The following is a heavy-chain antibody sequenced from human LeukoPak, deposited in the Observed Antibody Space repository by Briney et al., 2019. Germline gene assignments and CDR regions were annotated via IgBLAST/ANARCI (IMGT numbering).Heavy chain of an antibody. CDR3: ARLRVVVVPAAISRLYYYYYMDV. J-gene: IGHJ6*03. V-gene: IGHV4-34*01. CDR1: GGSFSGYY. D-gene: IGHD2-2*02. CDR2: INHSGST. Sequence: SETLSLTCAVYGGSFSGYYWSRIRQPPGKGLEWIGEINHSGSTNYNPSLKSRVTISVDTSKNQFSLKLSSVTAADTAVYYCARLRVVVVPAAISRLYYYYYMDVWGKGTTVTVSS.